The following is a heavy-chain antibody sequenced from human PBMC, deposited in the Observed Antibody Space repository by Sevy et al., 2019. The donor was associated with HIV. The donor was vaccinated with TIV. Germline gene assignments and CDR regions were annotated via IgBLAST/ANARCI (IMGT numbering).Heavy chain of an antibody. Sequence: GGCLRLSCAASGFTFSSYWMTWVRQAPGKGLEWVANMRQDGNEKYYVDSVKGRFTISRDNAKNSLYLQMNSLRAEDPAVYYCARGIYGSGSRLGLGYWGQGTLVTVSS. CDR1: GFTFSSYW. CDR2: MRQDGNEK. J-gene: IGHJ4*02. CDR3: ARGIYGSGSRLGLGY. V-gene: IGHV3-7*01. D-gene: IGHD3-10*01.